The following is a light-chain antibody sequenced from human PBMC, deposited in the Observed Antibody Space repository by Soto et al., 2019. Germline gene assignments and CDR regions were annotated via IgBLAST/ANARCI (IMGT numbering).Light chain of an antibody. CDR3: QQYGSSFT. CDR1: QSVSSAY. Sequence: EIVLTQSPGTLSFSPGERATLSCRASQSVSSAYLAWNQQKPGQAPRLLIYGAFSRATGIPDRFSGYGSGTDFTLTITRLAPEDFAVYYCQQYGSSFTFGQGTKLQIK. V-gene: IGKV3-20*01. CDR2: GAF. J-gene: IGKJ2*01.